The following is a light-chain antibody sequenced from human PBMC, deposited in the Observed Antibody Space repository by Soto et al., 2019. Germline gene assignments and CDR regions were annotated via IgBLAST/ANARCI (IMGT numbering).Light chain of an antibody. CDR2: KAS. CDR1: QTISDW. CDR3: QQYNIWPQT. V-gene: IGKV1-5*03. J-gene: IGKJ1*01. Sequence: DIQMTQSPSTLSASVGDRVTITCRASQTISDWLAWYQQKPGKAPKLLIYKASSLQTGVPSRFSGSGSGTEFTLTISRLQSEDFAVYYCQQYNIWPQTFGQGTKVDIK.